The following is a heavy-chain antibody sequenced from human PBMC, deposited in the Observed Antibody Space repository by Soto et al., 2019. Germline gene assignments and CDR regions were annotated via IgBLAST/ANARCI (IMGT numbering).Heavy chain of an antibody. V-gene: IGHV4-34*01. CDR3: ARTHDFWGSSQQPIDS. J-gene: IGHJ4*02. CDR1: GGSFRGFY. CDR2: INHVGIN. D-gene: IGHD2-2*01. Sequence: QVQLQQWGAGLLKPSETLSLTCAFSGGSFRGFYWTWIRQSPGKGLEWLCDINHVGINNYNPSLKRRVSIPVDTSKSQFSLELSSVTAADTAVYYCARTHDFWGSSQQPIDSWGQGTLVTVSS.